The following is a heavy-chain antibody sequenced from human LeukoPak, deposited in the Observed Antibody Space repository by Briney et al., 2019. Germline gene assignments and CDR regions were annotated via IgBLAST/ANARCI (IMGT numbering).Heavy chain of an antibody. CDR2: ISSSSSYI. CDR1: GFTFSMYW. J-gene: IGHJ3*02. V-gene: IGHV3-21*01. D-gene: IGHD3-10*01. Sequence: GGSLRLSCAASGFTFSMYWMNWVRQAPGKGLEWVSSISSSSSYIYYADSVKGRFTISRDNAKNSLYLQMNSLRAEDTAVYYCARDGSGTVDAFDIWGQGTMATVSS. CDR3: ARDGSGTVDAFDI.